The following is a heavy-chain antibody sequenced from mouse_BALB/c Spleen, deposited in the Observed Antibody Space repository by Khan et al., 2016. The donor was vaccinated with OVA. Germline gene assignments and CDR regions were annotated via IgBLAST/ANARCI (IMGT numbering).Heavy chain of an antibody. CDR3: ARRGDGYYGAMDY. D-gene: IGHD2-3*01. Sequence: EVQLQESGPGLVKPSQSLSLTCTVTGYSITSDYAWNWIRQFPGNKLEWMGYISYSGSTSYNPSLKSRISITRDTSKNQFFLQLNSVTTEDTATDYCARRGDGYYGAMDYWGQGTSVTVSS. J-gene: IGHJ4*01. CDR1: GYSITSDYA. CDR2: ISYSGST. V-gene: IGHV3-2*02.